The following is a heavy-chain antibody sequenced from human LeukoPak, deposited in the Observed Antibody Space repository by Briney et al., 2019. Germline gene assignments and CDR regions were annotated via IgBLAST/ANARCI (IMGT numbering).Heavy chain of an antibody. V-gene: IGHV1-69*04. CDR1: GGTFSSYA. CDR2: IIPILGIA. Sequence: SVKVSCKASGGTFSSYAISWVRQAPGQGLEWMGRIIPILGIANYAQKFQGRVTITADKSTSTAYMELSSLRSEDTAVYYCARGRAEAGFCWFDPWGQGTLVTVSS. CDR3: ARGRAEAGFCWFDP. D-gene: IGHD6-13*01. J-gene: IGHJ5*02.